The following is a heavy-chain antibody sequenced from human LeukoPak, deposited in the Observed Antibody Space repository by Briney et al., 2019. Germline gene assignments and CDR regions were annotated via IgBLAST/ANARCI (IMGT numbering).Heavy chain of an antibody. J-gene: IGHJ6*03. CDR2: ISSSSSTI. Sequence: GGSLRLSCAASGFTFSNYAMNWVRQAPGKGLEWVSYISSSSSTIYYADSMKGRFTISRDNAMNSLYLKMNSLRDEDTAVYYCKGSSWYNYYYMDVWGKGTTVTVSS. CDR1: GFTFSNYA. CDR3: KGSSWYNYYYMDV. V-gene: IGHV3-48*02. D-gene: IGHD6-13*01.